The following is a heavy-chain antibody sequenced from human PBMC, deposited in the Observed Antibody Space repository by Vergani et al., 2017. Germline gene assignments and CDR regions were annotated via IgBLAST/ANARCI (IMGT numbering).Heavy chain of an antibody. CDR1: GFTFSSYG. D-gene: IGHD6-13*01. V-gene: IGHV3-30*18. J-gene: IGHJ4*02. CDR2: ISYDGSNK. CDR3: AKDAIAAAGYHMYYFDY. Sequence: QVQLVESGGGVVQPGRSLRLSCAASGFTFSSYGMHWVRQAPGKGLEWVAVISYDGSNKYYADSVKGRFTISRDNSKNTLYLQMNSLRAEDTAVYYCAKDAIAAAGYHMYYFDYWGQGTLVTVSS.